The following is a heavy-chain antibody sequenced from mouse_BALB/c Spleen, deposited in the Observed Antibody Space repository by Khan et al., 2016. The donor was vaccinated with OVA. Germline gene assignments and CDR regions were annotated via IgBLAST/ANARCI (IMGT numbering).Heavy chain of an antibody. V-gene: IGHV3-8*02. CDR2: ISYSGST. J-gene: IGHJ2*01. Sequence: EVKLQESGPSLVKPSQTLSLTCSVTGDSITSGYWNWIRKFPGNKLEYMGYISYSGSTYYNPSLKSRISITRDKSKNQYYLQLNSVTTEDTATYYCARYGDDYRYFDYWGQGTTLTVSS. CDR1: GDSITSGY. CDR3: ARYGDDYRYFDY. D-gene: IGHD2-4*01.